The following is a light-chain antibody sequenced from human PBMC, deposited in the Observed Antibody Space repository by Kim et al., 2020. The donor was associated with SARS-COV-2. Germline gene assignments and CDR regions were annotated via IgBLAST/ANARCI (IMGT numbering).Light chain of an antibody. Sequence: GVTISCTGGSSNIGAGYDVHWYQPLPGTAPKLLIYGNSNRPSGVPDRFSGSKSGTSASLAITGLQAEDEADYYCQSYDSSLSGVVFGGGTQLTVL. J-gene: IGLJ2*01. CDR3: QSYDSSLSGVV. CDR2: GNS. V-gene: IGLV1-40*01. CDR1: SSNIGAGYD.